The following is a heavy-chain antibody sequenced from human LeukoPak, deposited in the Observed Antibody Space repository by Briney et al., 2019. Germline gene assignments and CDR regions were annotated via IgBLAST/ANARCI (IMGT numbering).Heavy chain of an antibody. V-gene: IGHV4-4*02. CDR3: AREHCSGGSCYSIYYYYYYMDV. D-gene: IGHD2-15*01. Sequence: SGTLSLTCAVSGGSISSSNWWSWVRQPPGKGLEWIGEIYHSGSTNYNPSLKSRVTISVDTSKNQFSLKLSSVTAADTAVYYCAREHCSGGSCYSIYYYYYYMDVWGKGTTVTVSS. J-gene: IGHJ6*03. CDR2: IYHSGST. CDR1: GGSISSSNW.